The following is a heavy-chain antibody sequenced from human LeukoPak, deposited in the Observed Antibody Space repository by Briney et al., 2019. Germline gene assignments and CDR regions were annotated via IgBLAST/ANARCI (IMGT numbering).Heavy chain of an antibody. D-gene: IGHD6-6*01. CDR3: ARADSSSSRLDC. Sequence: GGSLRLSCAASGFTFSSYSMNWVRQAPGKGLEWVSSINSKRRYIYYADSLKGRFTISRDNGKNSVYLQMNSLRAEDTAVYFCARADSSSSRLDCWGQGTLVTVSS. V-gene: IGHV3-21*01. CDR1: GFTFSSYS. J-gene: IGHJ4*02. CDR2: INSKRRYI.